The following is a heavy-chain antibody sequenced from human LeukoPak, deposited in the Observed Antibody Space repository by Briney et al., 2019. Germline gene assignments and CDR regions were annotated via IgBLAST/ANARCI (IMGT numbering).Heavy chain of an antibody. CDR2: ISSNGGST. CDR3: AREELELLGGAFDI. Sequence: GGSLRLSCAASGFTFSSYWMSWVRQAPGKGLEYVSAISSNGGSTYYANSVKGRFTISRDNSKNTLYLQMGSPRAEDMAVYYCAREELELLGGAFDIWGQGTMVTVSS. J-gene: IGHJ3*02. V-gene: IGHV3-64*01. D-gene: IGHD1-7*01. CDR1: GFTFSSYW.